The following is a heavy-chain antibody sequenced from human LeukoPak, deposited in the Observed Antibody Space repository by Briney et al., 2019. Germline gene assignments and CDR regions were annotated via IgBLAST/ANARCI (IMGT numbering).Heavy chain of an antibody. CDR3: ARVFVVPAAGWLDP. D-gene: IGHD2-2*01. CDR2: INPNSGGT. J-gene: IGHJ5*02. CDR1: GYTFTGYY. V-gene: IGHV1-2*02. Sequence: GASVKVSCKASGYTFTGYYMHWVRQAPGQGLEWMGWINPNSGGTNYAQKFQGRVAMTRDTSISTAYMELSRLRSDDTAVYYCARVFVVPAAGWLDPWGQGTLVTVSS.